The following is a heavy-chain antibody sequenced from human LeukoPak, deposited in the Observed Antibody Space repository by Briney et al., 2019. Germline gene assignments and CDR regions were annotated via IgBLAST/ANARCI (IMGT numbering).Heavy chain of an antibody. J-gene: IGHJ3*02. D-gene: IGHD3-22*01. CDR2: FDPEDGET. CDR3: ATSKDSSGYYNRGDAFDI. Sequence: ASVKVSCKVSGYTLTELCMRWVRQAPGKGLEWMGGFDPEDGETIYAQKFQGRVTMTEDTSTDTAYMELRSLRSEDTAVYYCATSKDSSGYYNRGDAFDIWGQGTTVTASS. V-gene: IGHV1-24*01. CDR1: GYTLTELC.